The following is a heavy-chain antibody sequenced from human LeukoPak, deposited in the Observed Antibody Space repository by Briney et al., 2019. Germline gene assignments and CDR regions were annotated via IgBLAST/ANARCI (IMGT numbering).Heavy chain of an antibody. J-gene: IGHJ4*02. CDR3: ARGRAFFD. Sequence: SETLSLTCTVSGDSINTYYWSWIRQPPGKGLEWIGEINNSGSTNYNPSLKSRVTISRDTSKNQFSLKLSSVTAADTAAYYCARGRAFFDWGQGTLVTVSS. V-gene: IGHV4-34*01. D-gene: IGHD3-3*02. CDR2: INNSGST. CDR1: GDSINTYY.